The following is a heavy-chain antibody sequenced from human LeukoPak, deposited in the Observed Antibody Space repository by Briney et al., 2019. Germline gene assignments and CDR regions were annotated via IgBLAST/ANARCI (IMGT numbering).Heavy chain of an antibody. V-gene: IGHV1-2*02. CDR1: GYTFTGHY. J-gene: IGHJ6*02. D-gene: IGHD3-22*01. CDR3: ARGKDHYYDSSGYPDYYYYTMDV. Sequence: ASVKVSCKASGYTFTGHYIHWVRQAPGQGLEWMGWINPYSGDTNYAQKFQGRVTMTRDTSISTAFMELSRLRSDDTAVYYCARGKDHYYDSSGYPDYYYYTMDVWGQGTTVTVSS. CDR2: INPYSGDT.